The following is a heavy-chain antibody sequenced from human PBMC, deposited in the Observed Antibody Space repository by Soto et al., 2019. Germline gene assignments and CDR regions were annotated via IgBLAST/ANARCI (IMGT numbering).Heavy chain of an antibody. J-gene: IGHJ3*02. CDR1: GASISSTRYY. CDR3: ARPTSTDLRDPFDI. D-gene: IGHD4-17*01. CDR2: IYYSGYA. V-gene: IGHV4-39*01. Sequence: QVQLQESGPGLVKPSETLSLTCTVSGASISSTRYYWGWIRQPPGQGLEWIGSIYYSGYAYYNPSLQSPVTISVDTSRDQFSLNLRSMPAADTAVYYCARPTSTDLRDPFDIWGQGIMVTVSS.